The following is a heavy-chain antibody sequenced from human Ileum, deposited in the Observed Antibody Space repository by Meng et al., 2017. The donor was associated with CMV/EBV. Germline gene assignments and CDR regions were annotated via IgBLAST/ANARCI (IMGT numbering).Heavy chain of an antibody. CDR2: ISSDNGYASITTTTYT. CDR1: GFTFMTNR. CDR3: TRDPAPVYYENRAFDS. D-gene: IGHD3-22*01. J-gene: IGHJ4*02. V-gene: IGHV3-21*01. Sequence: GGPLRLPGAAPGFTFMTNRMNWPRQAPGKGLEWVASISSDNGYASITTTTYTHYSDSVQGRFTISRDNAKNSVYLQRDSLRAEDTAMDYCTRDPAPVYYENRAFDSWGQGVLVTFSS.